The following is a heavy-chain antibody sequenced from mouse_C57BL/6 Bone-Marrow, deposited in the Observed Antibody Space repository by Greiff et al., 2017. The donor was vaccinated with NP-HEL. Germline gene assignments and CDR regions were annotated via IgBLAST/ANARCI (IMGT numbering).Heavy chain of an antibody. CDR3: AREGSYGNFCAY. Sequence: QVQLQQSGAELVRPGTSVKVSCKASGYAFTNYLIEWVKQRPGQGLEWIGVINPGSGGTNYNEKFKGKATLTADKSSSTAYMQLSSLTSEDSAVYFCAREGSYGNFCAYWGQGTLVTVSA. CDR1: GYAFTNYL. D-gene: IGHD2-10*02. CDR2: INPGSGGT. V-gene: IGHV1-54*01. J-gene: IGHJ3*01.